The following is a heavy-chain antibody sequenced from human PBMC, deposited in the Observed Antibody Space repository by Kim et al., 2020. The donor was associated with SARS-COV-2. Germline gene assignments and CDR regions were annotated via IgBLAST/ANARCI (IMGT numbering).Heavy chain of an antibody. D-gene: IGHD2-15*01. J-gene: IGHJ4*02. V-gene: IGHV1-3*01. CDR3: ARDRVNIVVVVAAPDY. Sequence: TIQGRVTLTRDTSASTAYMALSSLRSEDTAVYYCARDRVNIVVVVAAPDYWGQGTLVTVSS.